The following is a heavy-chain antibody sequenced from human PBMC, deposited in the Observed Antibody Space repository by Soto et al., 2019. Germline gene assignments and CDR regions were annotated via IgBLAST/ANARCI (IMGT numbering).Heavy chain of an antibody. D-gene: IGHD6-6*01. Sequence: GGSLRLSCAASGFTFSSYAMHWVRQAPGKGLEWVAVISYDGSNKYYADSVKGRFTISRDNSKNTLYLQMNSLRAEDTAVYYCAKIYSSSHDAFDIWGQGTMVTVSS. V-gene: IGHV3-30*18. CDR2: ISYDGSNK. J-gene: IGHJ3*02. CDR3: AKIYSSSHDAFDI. CDR1: GFTFSSYA.